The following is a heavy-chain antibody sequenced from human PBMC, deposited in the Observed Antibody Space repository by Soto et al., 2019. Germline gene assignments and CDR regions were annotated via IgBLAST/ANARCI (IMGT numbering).Heavy chain of an antibody. J-gene: IGHJ4*02. Sequence: TLSLTCTVSGGSVSSGSYYWSWIRQPPGKGLEWVGYIYYSGSTNYNPSLKSRVTIAVDTSKNQFSLKLSSVTAADTAVYYCARAVTGTTAPVGYWGQGTLVTLSS. CDR3: ARAVTGTTAPVGY. V-gene: IGHV4-61*01. D-gene: IGHD1-7*01. CDR2: IYYSGST. CDR1: GGSVSSGSYY.